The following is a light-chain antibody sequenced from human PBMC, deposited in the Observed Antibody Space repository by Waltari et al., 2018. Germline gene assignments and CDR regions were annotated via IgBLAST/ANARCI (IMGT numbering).Light chain of an antibody. V-gene: IGKV4-1*01. CDR1: QSGLHSSNNKNY. CDR2: WAQ. CDR3: QQYSSIPFT. Sequence: DIVMTQSPDSLAVSLGERATINCKSSQSGLHSSNNKNYLAWYQQKQGQSPKLLIYWAQTRESGVPDRFSGSGSGTDFTLTISSLQAEDVAVYYCQQYSSIPFTFGPGTKVDIK. J-gene: IGKJ3*01.